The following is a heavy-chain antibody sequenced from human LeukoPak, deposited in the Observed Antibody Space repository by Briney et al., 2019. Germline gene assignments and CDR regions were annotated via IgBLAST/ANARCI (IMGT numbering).Heavy chain of an antibody. CDR1: GFTFSSRA. CDR3: ARSDCNSIHCYVRDY. V-gene: IGHV3-23*01. Sequence: PGGSLRLSCAASGFTFSSRAMSWVRRAPGKGLERVSLISGSGDTTSYADPVKGRFTISRDNSKNTLFLQMNSLRAEDTAVYFCARSDCNSIHCYVRDYWGQGTLVTVSS. D-gene: IGHD2/OR15-2a*01. J-gene: IGHJ4*02. CDR2: ISGSGDTT.